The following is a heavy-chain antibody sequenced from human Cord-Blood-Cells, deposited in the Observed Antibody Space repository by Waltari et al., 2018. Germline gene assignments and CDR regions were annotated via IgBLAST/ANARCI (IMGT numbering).Heavy chain of an antibody. V-gene: IGHV4-34*01. Sequence: QVQLQQWGAGLLKPSETLPLTCAVYGGAFSGYYCSWIRQPPGKGLEWIGEINHSGSTNYNPSLKSRVTISVDTSKNQFSLKLSSVTAADTAVYYCASWVEGSYRIDYWGQGTLVTVSS. D-gene: IGHD2-15*01. CDR2: INHSGST. CDR3: ASWVEGSYRIDY. J-gene: IGHJ4*02. CDR1: GGAFSGYY.